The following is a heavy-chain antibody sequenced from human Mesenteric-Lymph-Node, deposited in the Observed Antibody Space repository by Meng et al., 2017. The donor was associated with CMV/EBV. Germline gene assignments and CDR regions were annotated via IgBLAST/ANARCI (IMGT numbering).Heavy chain of an antibody. V-gene: IGHV3-48*04. D-gene: IGHD4-23*01. CDR2: ISSSSSTI. J-gene: IGHJ6*02. CDR3: AKDALGGNSPYGMDV. Sequence: GGSLRLSCAASGFTFSSYSMNWVRQAPGKGLEWVSYISSSSSTIYYADSVKGRFTISRDNAKNSLYLQMNSLRAEDTAVYYCAKDALGGNSPYGMDVWGQGTTVTVSS. CDR1: GFTFSSYS.